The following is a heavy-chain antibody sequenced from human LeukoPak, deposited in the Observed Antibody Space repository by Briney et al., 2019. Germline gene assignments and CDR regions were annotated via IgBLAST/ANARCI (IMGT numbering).Heavy chain of an antibody. V-gene: IGHV1-8*01. Sequence: GASVKVSCKASGYTFTSYDINWVRQATGQGLEWMGWMNPNSGNTGYAQKFQGRVTMTRDTSISTAYMELSSLRSDDTAVYFCAKTTVTSEEYFYYYMYVWGKGTTVTVSS. J-gene: IGHJ6*03. D-gene: IGHD4-11*01. CDR2: MNPNSGNT. CDR3: AKTTVTSEEYFYYYMYV. CDR1: GYTFTSYD.